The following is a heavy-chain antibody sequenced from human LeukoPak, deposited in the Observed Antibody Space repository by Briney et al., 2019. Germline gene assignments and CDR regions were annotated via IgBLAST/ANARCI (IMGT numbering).Heavy chain of an antibody. D-gene: IGHD6-19*01. CDR1: GYTFTSYG. CDR3: ARAPDYSSGWYFADAFDI. Sequence: ASVKVSCKASGYTFTSYGISWVRQAPGLGLEWMGWISAYNSNTNYAQKLQGRVTMTTDTSTSTAYMELRSLRSDDTAVYYCARAPDYSSGWYFADAFDIWGQGTMVTVSS. CDR2: ISAYNSNT. J-gene: IGHJ3*02. V-gene: IGHV1-18*01.